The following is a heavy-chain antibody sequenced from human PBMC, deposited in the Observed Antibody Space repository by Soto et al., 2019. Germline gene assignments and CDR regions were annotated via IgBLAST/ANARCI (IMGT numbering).Heavy chain of an antibody. CDR1: GYTFSSYG. J-gene: IGHJ6*02. CDR2: TSAYKGKT. CDR3: ARGGNNYSHYGMDV. Sequence: ASVKASCNASGYTFSSYGITWVRQAPGQGLEWMGWTSAYKGKTNYAQKRKSRVTMTTDTSTSTAYMELSSLRSDATAVYYCARGGNNYSHYGMDVWGQGTTVPVSS. V-gene: IGHV1-18*01.